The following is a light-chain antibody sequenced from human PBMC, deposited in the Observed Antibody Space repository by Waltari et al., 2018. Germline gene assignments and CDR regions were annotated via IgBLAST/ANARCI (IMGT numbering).Light chain of an antibody. CDR1: QGIRDA. J-gene: IGKJ5*01. V-gene: IGKV1D-13*01. CDR3: QQFNNYVIT. Sequence: AIQLTQSPSSLYASVGDRVTITCRESQGIRDALVWYQQKPGKPPKLLIYDGSTLDRGVPSRFSGSGSGTDFTLTISSLQPEDFASYYCQQFNNYVITFGQGTRLDIK. CDR2: DGS.